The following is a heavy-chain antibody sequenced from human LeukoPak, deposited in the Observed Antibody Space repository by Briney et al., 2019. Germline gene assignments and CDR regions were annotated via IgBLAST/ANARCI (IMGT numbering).Heavy chain of an antibody. Sequence: GGSLRLSCAASGFTFSSYAMSWVRQAPGKGLEWVSAISGSGGSTYYADSVKGRFTISRDNSKNTLYLQMNSLRAEDTAVYYCASLDSYAFGLRYYFDYWGQGTLVTVSS. CDR3: ASLDSYAFGLRYYFDY. D-gene: IGHD5-18*01. CDR2: ISGSGGST. J-gene: IGHJ4*02. CDR1: GFTFSSYA. V-gene: IGHV3-23*01.